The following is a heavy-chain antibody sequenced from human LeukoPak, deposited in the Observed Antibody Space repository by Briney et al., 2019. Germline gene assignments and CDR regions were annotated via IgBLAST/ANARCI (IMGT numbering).Heavy chain of an antibody. J-gene: IGHJ4*02. CDR2: IYYSGST. Sequence: SETLSLTCTVSGGSISSSSYYWGWTRQPPGKGLEWIGSIYYSGSTYYNPSLKSRVTISVDTSKNQFSLKLSSVTAADTAVYYCARQSFYGAEFDYWGQGTLVTVSS. CDR3: ARQSFYGAEFDY. D-gene: IGHD4-17*01. CDR1: GGSISSSSYY. V-gene: IGHV4-39*01.